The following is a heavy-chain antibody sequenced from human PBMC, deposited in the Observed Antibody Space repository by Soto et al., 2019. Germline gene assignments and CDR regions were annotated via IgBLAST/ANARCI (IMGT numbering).Heavy chain of an antibody. CDR3: AKYDSSGYYYYYYYGMDV. CDR1: GFTFSSYA. CDR2: ISGSGGST. J-gene: IGHJ6*02. D-gene: IGHD3-22*01. V-gene: IGHV3-23*01. Sequence: GGSLRLSCAASGFTFSSYAMSWVRQAPGKGLEWVSAISGSGGSTYYADSVKGRFTISRDNSKNTLYLQMNSLRAEDTAVYYCAKYDSSGYYYYYYYGMDVWGQGTTVTVSS.